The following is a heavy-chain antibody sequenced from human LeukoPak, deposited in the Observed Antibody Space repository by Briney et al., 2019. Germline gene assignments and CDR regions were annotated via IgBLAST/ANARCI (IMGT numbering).Heavy chain of an antibody. CDR3: ASYTDAFDI. CDR1: GGSISSYY. V-gene: IGHV4-59*08. CDR2: IYHSGST. Sequence: SETLSLTCTVSGGSISSYYWSWIRQPPGKGLEWIGSIYHSGSTYYNPSLKSRVTISVDTSKNQFSLKLTSVTAADTAVYYCASYTDAFDIWGQGTMVTVSS. J-gene: IGHJ3*02. D-gene: IGHD3-16*01.